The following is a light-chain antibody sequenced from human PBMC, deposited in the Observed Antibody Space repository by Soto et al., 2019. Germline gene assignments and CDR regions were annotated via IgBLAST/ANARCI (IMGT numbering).Light chain of an antibody. CDR3: CSYASSTPYV. CDR2: EVS. V-gene: IGLV2-23*02. Sequence: QSVLTQPASVSGSPGQSITISCTGTSSDVGSYNLVSWYQQHPGKAPKLMIYEVSKRPSGVSNRFSGSKSGNTASLTISGLQAEDEADSYCCSYASSTPYVFGTGTNVTV. J-gene: IGLJ1*01. CDR1: SSDVGSYNL.